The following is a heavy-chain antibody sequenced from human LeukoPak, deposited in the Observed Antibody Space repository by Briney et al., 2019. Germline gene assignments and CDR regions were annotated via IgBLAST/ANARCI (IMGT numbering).Heavy chain of an antibody. V-gene: IGHV3-7*01. Sequence: GGSLRLSCAASGFTFSSYWMTWVRQAPGKGLEWVANIKQDESEKYYVDSVKGRFTVSRDNAQNSLYLQMNSLRAEDTAVYFCARTVYYYAVDLWGQGTTVTVPS. D-gene: IGHD4-17*01. CDR3: ARTVYYYAVDL. CDR2: IKQDESEK. J-gene: IGHJ6*02. CDR1: GFTFSSYW.